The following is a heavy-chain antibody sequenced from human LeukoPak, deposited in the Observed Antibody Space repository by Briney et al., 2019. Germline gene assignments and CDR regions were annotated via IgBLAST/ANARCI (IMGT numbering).Heavy chain of an antibody. D-gene: IGHD6-13*01. J-gene: IGHJ5*02. Sequence: ASVKVSCKASGGTFSSFSISWVRQAPGQGLEWMGGIIPIFGTAHYAQKFQGRVTITADESTSTAYMELSSLRSEDTAVYYCAGDARQQLANWFDPWGQGTLVTVSS. CDR2: IIPIFGTA. CDR3: AGDARQQLANWFDP. V-gene: IGHV1-69*13. CDR1: GGTFSSFS.